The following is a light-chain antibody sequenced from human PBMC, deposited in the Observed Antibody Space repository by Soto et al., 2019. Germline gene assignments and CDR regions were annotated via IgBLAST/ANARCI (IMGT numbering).Light chain of an antibody. CDR2: AAX. V-gene: IGKV1-39*01. J-gene: IGKJ5*01. CDR3: HQSYSTLSRT. CDR1: QRVGGF. Sequence: IHMTQSPSSLSASVGDRVTLSXRASQRVGGFFSWYQHEPVXXTKLXXXAAXSLQSGVPSRFSGSGSGTDFTLTLSSLQPEDFATYYCHQSYSTLSRTFGQGTRLEIK.